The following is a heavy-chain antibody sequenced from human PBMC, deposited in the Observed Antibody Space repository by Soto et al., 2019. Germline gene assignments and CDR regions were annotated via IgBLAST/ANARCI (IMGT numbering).Heavy chain of an antibody. J-gene: IGHJ3*02. Sequence: GGSLRLSCAASGLTVSSNYMSWVRQAPGKGLEWVSIIYSDGNAYYADSVKGRFTISRDNSNNTLSLQMHILRVEDTAVYFCAKGGYYSLFDIWGQGTMVTVSS. CDR3: AKGGYYSLFDI. CDR1: GLTVSSNY. CDR2: IYSDGNA. V-gene: IGHV3-53*01. D-gene: IGHD3-16*01.